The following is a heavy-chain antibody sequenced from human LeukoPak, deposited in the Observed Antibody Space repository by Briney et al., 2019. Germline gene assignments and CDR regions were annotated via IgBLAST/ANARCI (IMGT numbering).Heavy chain of an antibody. D-gene: IGHD6-19*01. CDR1: GFTFDDYG. V-gene: IGHV3-20*04. J-gene: IGHJ4*02. CDR2: INWNGGST. CDR3: AREGQWLATQYFDY. Sequence: GGSLRLSCAAPGFTFDDYGMSWVRQAPGKGLEWVSGINWNGGSTGYADSVKGRFTISRDNAKNSLYLQMNSLRAEDTAVYYCAREGQWLATQYFDYWGQGTLVTVSS.